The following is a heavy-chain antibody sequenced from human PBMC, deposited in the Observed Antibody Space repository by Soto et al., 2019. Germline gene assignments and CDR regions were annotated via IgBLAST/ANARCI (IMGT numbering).Heavy chain of an antibody. CDR2: IIPMFDTP. D-gene: IGHD3-16*02. J-gene: IGHJ4*02. CDR1: GGTFNTYA. CDR3: TRSIGSGGVIGGFDY. Sequence: QVQLVQSETEVKKPGSAVKVSCKASGGTFNTYAMNWVRQAPGQGSEWMGGIIPMFDTPRYAQKFQGRVTITVDESTTTAYMELSSLRSDDTAVYYCTRSIGSGGVIGGFDYWGQGTLVTVSS. V-gene: IGHV1-69*01.